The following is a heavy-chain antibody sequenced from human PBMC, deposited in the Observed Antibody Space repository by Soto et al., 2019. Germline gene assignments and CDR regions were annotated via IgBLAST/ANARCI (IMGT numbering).Heavy chain of an antibody. CDR3: AKELRFLEWLSAPHDAFDI. V-gene: IGHV3-23*01. J-gene: IGHJ3*02. Sequence: GGSLRLSCAASGFTFSSYAMSWVRQAPGKGLEWVSAISGSGGSTYYADSVKGRFTISRDNSKNTLYLQMNSLRAEDTAVYYCAKELRFLEWLSAPHDAFDIWGQGTMVTVSS. CDR2: ISGSGGST. CDR1: GFTFSSYA. D-gene: IGHD3-3*01.